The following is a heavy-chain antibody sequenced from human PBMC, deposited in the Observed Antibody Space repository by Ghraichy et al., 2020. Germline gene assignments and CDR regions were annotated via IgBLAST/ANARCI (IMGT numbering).Heavy chain of an antibody. Sequence: GGSLRLSCAASEFTFGSYAMSWVRQAPGRGLEWVAAISGGGRNTFHADSVRGRFTISRDNSKNTLYLQMNSLRVEDTAVYYCAKDQNFEEGYYFDSSGFDHWGQGTQVTVSS. CDR1: EFTFGSYA. V-gene: IGHV3-23*01. J-gene: IGHJ5*02. CDR3: AKDQNFEEGYYFDSSGFDH. CDR2: ISGGGRNT. D-gene: IGHD3-22*01.